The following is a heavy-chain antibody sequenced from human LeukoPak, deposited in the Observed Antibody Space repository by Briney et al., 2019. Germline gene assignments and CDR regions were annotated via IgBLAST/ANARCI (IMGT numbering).Heavy chain of an antibody. Sequence: VGSLRLSCAASGFTFSSYGMHWVRQAPGKGMEWVAFIRYDGSNKYYAYSVKGRFTISRDNSKKTLSLQMNSLRAEDTAVYYCATTLGIVVVPAATDYWGQGTLVTVSS. CDR2: IRYDGSNK. D-gene: IGHD2-2*01. J-gene: IGHJ4*02. V-gene: IGHV3-30*02. CDR3: ATTLGIVVVPAATDY. CDR1: GFTFSSYG.